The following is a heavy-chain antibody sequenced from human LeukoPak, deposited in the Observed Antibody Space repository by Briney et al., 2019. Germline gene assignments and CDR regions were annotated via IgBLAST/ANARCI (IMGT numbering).Heavy chain of an antibody. V-gene: IGHV3-30*03. CDR3: ARESPSGSYENDY. Sequence: SCKASGYTFSSYGMHWVRQAPGKGLEWVAVISYDGSNKYYADSVKGRFTISRDNSKNTLYLQMNSLRAEDTAVYYCARESPSGSYENDYWGQGTLVTVSS. CDR2: ISYDGSNK. CDR1: GYTFSSYG. J-gene: IGHJ4*02. D-gene: IGHD1-26*01.